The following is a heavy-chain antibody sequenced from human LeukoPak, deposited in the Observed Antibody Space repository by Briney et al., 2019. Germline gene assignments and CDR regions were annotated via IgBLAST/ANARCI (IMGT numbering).Heavy chain of an antibody. D-gene: IGHD5-24*01. CDR3: ARESSVSRRDGYNRGLYYYYGMDV. CDR1: GDSVSSNSAA. CDR2: TYYRSKWYN. Sequence: SQTLSLTCAISGDSVSSNSAAWNWIRQSPSRGLEWLGRTYYRSKWYNDYAVSVKSRITINPDTSKNQFSLQLNSVTPEDTAVYYCARESSVSRRDGYNRGLYYYYGMDVWGQGTTVTVSS. J-gene: IGHJ6*02. V-gene: IGHV6-1*01.